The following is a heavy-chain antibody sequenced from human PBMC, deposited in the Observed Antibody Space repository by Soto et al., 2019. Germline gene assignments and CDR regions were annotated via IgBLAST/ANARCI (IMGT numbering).Heavy chain of an antibody. CDR2: IWYDGSNK. Sequence: QVQLVESGGGVVQPGRSLRLSCAASGFTFSSYGMHWVRQAPGKGLEWVAVIWYDGSNKYYADSVKGRFTISRDNSKKQLYLQMNSLEAEDTAFYYCAKGGGGLYWGQGTLVTVSS. J-gene: IGHJ4*02. CDR3: AKGGGGLY. V-gene: IGHV3-33*06. CDR1: GFTFSSYG. D-gene: IGHD3-16*01.